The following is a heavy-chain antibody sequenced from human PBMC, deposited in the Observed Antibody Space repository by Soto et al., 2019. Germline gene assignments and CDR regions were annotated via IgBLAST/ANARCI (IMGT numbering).Heavy chain of an antibody. CDR1: GYTFSNFG. V-gene: IGHV1-18*01. Sequence: GASVKVSCKASGYTFSNFGVTWVRQAPGQGLEWMGWTSAYNGNTYYAQNLQGRVTMTTDPTTSTAYMELRSLRSDDTAVYYCARNSPGRRNYFFYWGQGPPVTASS. CDR2: TSAYNGNT. CDR3: ARNSPGRRNYFFY. D-gene: IGHD2-21*01. J-gene: IGHJ4*02.